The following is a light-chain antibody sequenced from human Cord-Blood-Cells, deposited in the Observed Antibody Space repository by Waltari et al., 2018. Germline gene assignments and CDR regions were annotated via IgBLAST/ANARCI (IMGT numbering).Light chain of an antibody. CDR3: QQYGSSP. Sequence: EIVLTQSPRTLSLSPGERATLSCRASQSVSSSYLAWYQQKPGQAPRLLIYGASSRATGIPDRFSGSGSGTDFTLTISRLEPEDFAVYYCQQYGSSPFGGGTKVEIK. CDR1: QSVSSSY. J-gene: IGKJ4*01. CDR2: GAS. V-gene: IGKV3-20*01.